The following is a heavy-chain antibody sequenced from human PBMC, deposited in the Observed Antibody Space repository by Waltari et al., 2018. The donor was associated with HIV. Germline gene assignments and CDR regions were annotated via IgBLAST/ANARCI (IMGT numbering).Heavy chain of an antibody. V-gene: IGHV4-34*01. CDR2: ISHSGST. J-gene: IGHJ5*02. Sequence: QVQLQQWGAGLLKPSETLSLPCAVYGGSFPGYYWTWVRQPPGKGLEWIGEISHSGSTNYNPSLKSRVTISLDASRNQFSLKLTSVTAADTAVFYCARCKKVAIVAAGNYNWFDPWGQGTLVTVSS. D-gene: IGHD2-15*01. CDR1: GGSFPGYY. CDR3: ARCKKVAIVAAGNYNWFDP.